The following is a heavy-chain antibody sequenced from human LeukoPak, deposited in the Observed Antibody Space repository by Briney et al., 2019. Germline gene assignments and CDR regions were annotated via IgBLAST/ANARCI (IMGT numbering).Heavy chain of an antibody. J-gene: IGHJ4*02. CDR1: GFTFSHYA. Sequence: GGSLRLSCAASGFTFSHYALHWVRQAPGKGLEWVALIGHDGTDKYYADSVKGRFLISRDNSKNMLFLQMNSLIIEDTAVYYCARNSDYYDYSPQSVWGQGTLVIVS. V-gene: IGHV3-30*04. CDR3: ARNSDYYDYSPQSV. CDR2: IGHDGTDK. D-gene: IGHD3-22*01.